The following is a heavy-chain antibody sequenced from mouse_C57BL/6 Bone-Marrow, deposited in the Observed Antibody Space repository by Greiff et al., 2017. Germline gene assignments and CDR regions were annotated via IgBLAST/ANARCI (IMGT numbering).Heavy chain of an antibody. V-gene: IGHV5-12*01. CDR1: GFTFSDYY. D-gene: IGHD4-1*01. CDR3: ARRSWDVGGFAY. J-gene: IGHJ3*01. Sequence: EVMLVESGGGLVQPGGSLKLSCAASGFTFSDYYMYWVRQTPEKRLEWVAYISNGGGSTYYPATVKGRFTISRDNAKNTLYLQMSRLKSEDTAMYYCARRSWDVGGFAYWGQGTLVTVSA. CDR2: ISNGGGST.